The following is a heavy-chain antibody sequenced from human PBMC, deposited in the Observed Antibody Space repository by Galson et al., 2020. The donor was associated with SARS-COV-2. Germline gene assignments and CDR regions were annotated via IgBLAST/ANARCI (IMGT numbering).Heavy chain of an antibody. J-gene: IGHJ3*02. Sequence: GGSLRLSCEASGFSPSDYSLNWVRQAPGKGLEWVSYIGLTTTTYYTDSVKGRFTISRDNAKNSLYLHMSSLRAEDTAVYYCATDGPIAVPGKNAFDIWGLGTMVNVSS. CDR1: GFSPSDYS. CDR2: IGLTTTT. D-gene: IGHD6-19*01. CDR3: ATDGPIAVPGKNAFDI. V-gene: IGHV3-48*04.